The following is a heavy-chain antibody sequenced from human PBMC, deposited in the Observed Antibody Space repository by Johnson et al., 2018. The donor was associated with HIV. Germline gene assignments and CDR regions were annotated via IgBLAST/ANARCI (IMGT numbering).Heavy chain of an antibody. J-gene: IGHJ3*01. CDR3: ARGVSSGYYSNAFDV. V-gene: IGHV3-20*04. D-gene: IGHD3-22*01. CDR1: GFTFSSYA. CDR2: INWNGGST. Sequence: VQLVESGGGLVQPGGSLRLSCAASGFTFSSYAMSWVRQAPGKGLEWVSGINWNGGSTGYADSVKGRFTISRDSAKNSLYLQMNSLRAEDTALYYCARGVSSGYYSNAFDVWGQGTMATVSS.